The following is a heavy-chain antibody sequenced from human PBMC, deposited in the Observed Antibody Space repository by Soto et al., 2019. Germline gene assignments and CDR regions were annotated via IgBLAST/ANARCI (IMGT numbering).Heavy chain of an antibody. V-gene: IGHV1-3*01. CDR3: AKSATVPAAIAY. J-gene: IGHJ4*02. Sequence: QVQLVQSGAEVKKPGASVKVSCKASGYTFTSYAMHWVRQAPGQRLEWMGWINAGNGNTKYSQNSQGRVTITRDTSASTAYMELSSLRSEDTAVYYCAKSATVPAAIAYWGQGTLVTVSS. CDR1: GYTFTSYA. D-gene: IGHD2-2*02. CDR2: INAGNGNT.